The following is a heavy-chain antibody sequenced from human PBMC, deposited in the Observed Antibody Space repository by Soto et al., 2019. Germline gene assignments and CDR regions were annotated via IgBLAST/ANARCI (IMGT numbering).Heavy chain of an antibody. J-gene: IGHJ4*02. CDR3: FRGGVTSRTFDY. CDR2: IFPDDSDT. D-gene: IGHD3-16*01. CDR1: GYIIKNYW. Sequence: GESLKISCKASGYIIKNYWIGWVRQMPGQGLEWMGIIFPDDSDTRYSPSFQGHVTISVDKSISTAYVQWSSLKASDSAIYYCFRGGVTSRTFDYWGQGTLVTVPS. V-gene: IGHV5-51*01.